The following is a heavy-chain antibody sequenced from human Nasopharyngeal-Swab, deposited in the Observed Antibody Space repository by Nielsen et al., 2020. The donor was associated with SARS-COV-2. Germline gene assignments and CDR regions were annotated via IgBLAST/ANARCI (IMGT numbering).Heavy chain of an antibody. CDR2: IYYSGST. Sequence: WIRQPPGKGLEWIGSIYYSGSTYYNPSLKSRVTISEDTSKNQFSLKLSSVTAADTAVYYCARWKGIAAAWDYWGQGTLVTVSS. V-gene: IGHV4-39*01. J-gene: IGHJ4*02. D-gene: IGHD6-13*01. CDR3: ARWKGIAAAWDY.